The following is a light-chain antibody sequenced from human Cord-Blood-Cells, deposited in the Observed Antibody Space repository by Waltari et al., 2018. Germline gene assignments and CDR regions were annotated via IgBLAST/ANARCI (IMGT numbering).Light chain of an antibody. J-gene: IGKJ4*01. CDR1: QIVSSN. CDR2: GAS. CDR3: QQYNNWPSLT. Sequence: EIVMTPSPATLSVSPGERATLSCRASQIVSSNLSWYQQKPGQAPRLLIYGASTRATGTPAMFSGSWSATYFTLTSSSLQSEDFAFYYCQQYNNWPSLTFGGGTKVEIK. V-gene: IGKV3D-15*01.